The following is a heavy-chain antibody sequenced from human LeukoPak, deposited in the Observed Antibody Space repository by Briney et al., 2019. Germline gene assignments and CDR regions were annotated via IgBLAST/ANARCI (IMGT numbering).Heavy chain of an antibody. Sequence: SVKVSCKASGGTFSSYAISWVRPAPGQGLEWMGRIIPILGIANYAQKFQGRVTITADKSTSTAYMELSSLRSEDTAVYYCARGPTQLPPYWGQGTLVTVSS. CDR2: IIPILGIA. CDR1: GGTFSSYA. CDR3: ARGPTQLPPY. D-gene: IGHD2-2*01. J-gene: IGHJ4*02. V-gene: IGHV1-69*04.